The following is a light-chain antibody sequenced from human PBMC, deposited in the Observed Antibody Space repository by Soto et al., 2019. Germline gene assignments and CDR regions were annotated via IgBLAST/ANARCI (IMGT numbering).Light chain of an antibody. V-gene: IGKV3-11*01. Sequence: IVLTQSPGTLSLSPGERATLSCRASQSLSNNIYLAWYQQKPGQAPGLLIYDASNRATGIPARFSGTGSGTDFTLTINNLEPEDFAVYYCQVRTNWSIAFGRGTRLEIK. CDR2: DAS. CDR1: QSLSNNIY. J-gene: IGKJ5*01. CDR3: QVRTNWSIA.